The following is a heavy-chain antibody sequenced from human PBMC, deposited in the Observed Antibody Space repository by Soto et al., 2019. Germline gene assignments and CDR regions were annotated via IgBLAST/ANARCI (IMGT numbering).Heavy chain of an antibody. V-gene: IGHV3-48*03. CDR1: GFTFSRYE. J-gene: IGHJ5*02. CDR2: ISSSGSTI. CDR3: ARDQDGSGSYYNGGFDP. Sequence: LRLSCAASGFTFSRYEMNWVRQAAGGGLEGVSYISSSGSTIYDADTVKGRFTISRDNAKNSLYLQMNSLRAEDTAVYYCARDQDGSGSYYNGGFDPWGQGTLVTFSS. D-gene: IGHD3-10*01.